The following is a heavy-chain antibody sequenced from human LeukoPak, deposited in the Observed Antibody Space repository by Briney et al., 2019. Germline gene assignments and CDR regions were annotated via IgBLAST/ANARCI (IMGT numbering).Heavy chain of an antibody. CDR2: ISGSGGST. J-gene: IGHJ6*03. V-gene: IGHV3-23*01. CDR3: AKRAGTTYYYYYMDV. D-gene: IGHD1-1*01. Sequence: GGYLRLSCAAPGFTFSSYAMSWVRQAPGKGLERVSAISGSGGSTYYADSVKGRFTISRDNSKNTLYLQMNSLRAEDTAVYYCAKRAGTTYYYYYMDVWGKGTTVTVSS. CDR1: GFTFSSYA.